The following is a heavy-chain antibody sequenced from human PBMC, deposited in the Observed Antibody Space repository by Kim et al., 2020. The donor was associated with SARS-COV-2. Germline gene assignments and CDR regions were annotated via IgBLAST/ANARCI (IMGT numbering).Heavy chain of an antibody. J-gene: IGHJ4*02. CDR2: GST. D-gene: IGHD1-1*01. Sequence: GSTTYEQQFQGRVTRTSDTPTRTGYMERSSLTSEDTAVYYCARDLEGFDYWGQGTLVTVSS. CDR3: ARDLEGFDY. V-gene: IGHV1-46*01.